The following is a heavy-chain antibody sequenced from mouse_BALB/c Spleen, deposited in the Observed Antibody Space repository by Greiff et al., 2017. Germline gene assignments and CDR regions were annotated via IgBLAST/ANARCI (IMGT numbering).Heavy chain of an antibody. D-gene: IGHD2-10*02. V-gene: IGHV3-8*02. CDR3: ARSEYGNFYAMDY. Sequence: EVQRVESGPSLVKPSQTLSLTCSVTGDSITSGYWNWIRKFPGNKLEYMGYISYSGSTYYNPSLKSRISITRDTSKNQYYLQLNSVTTEDTATYYCARSEYGNFYAMDYWGQGTSVTVSS. J-gene: IGHJ4*01. CDR2: ISYSGST. CDR1: GDSITSGY.